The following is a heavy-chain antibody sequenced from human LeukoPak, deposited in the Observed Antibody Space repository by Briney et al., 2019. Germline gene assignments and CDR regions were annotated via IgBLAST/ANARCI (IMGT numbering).Heavy chain of an antibody. CDR3: ARQVLGDGDYYFDY. CDR2: IYYSGST. D-gene: IGHD4-17*01. J-gene: IGHJ4*02. CDR1: GGSISSSSYY. V-gene: IGHV4-39*01. Sequence: SETLSLTCTVSGGSISSSSYYWGWNRQPPGKGLEWIGSIYYSGSTYYNPSLKSRVTISVDTSKNQFSLKLSSVTAADTAVYYCARQVLGDGDYYFDYWGQGTLVTVSS.